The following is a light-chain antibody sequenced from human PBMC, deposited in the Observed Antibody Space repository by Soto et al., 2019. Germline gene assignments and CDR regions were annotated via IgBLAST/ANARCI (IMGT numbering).Light chain of an antibody. V-gene: IGKV1-5*03. CDR1: QSISIW. CDR3: QHWNDYSWT. J-gene: IGKJ1*01. CDR2: KTS. Sequence: DIHMTQSPSTLSASVGAIVTITCRASQSISIWLAWYQQKPGKAPNLLIYKTSSLETGVPSRFSGSGSGTEFTLTISSLQPDDFATYYCQHWNDYSWTFGQGTKVEFK.